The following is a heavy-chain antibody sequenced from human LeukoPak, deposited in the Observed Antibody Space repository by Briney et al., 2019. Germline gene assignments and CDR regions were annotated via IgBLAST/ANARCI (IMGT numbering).Heavy chain of an antibody. V-gene: IGHV3-23*01. CDR1: GFTFSSYA. Sequence: GGSLRLSCAASGFTFSSYAMSWVRQAPGKGLEWVSAISGSGGGTYYADSVKGRFTISRDNSKNTLYLQMNSLRAEDTAVYYCAKDHPPAVAGHRDIDYWGQGTLVTVSS. CDR3: AKDHPPAVAGHRDIDY. CDR2: ISGSGGGT. J-gene: IGHJ4*02. D-gene: IGHD6-19*01.